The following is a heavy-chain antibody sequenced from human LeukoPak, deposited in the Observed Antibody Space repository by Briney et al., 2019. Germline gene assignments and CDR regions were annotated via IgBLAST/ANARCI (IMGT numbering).Heavy chain of an antibody. V-gene: IGHV3-30*02. CDR1: GFTFSSYG. D-gene: IGHD3-3*01. CDR2: IRYDGSNK. Sequence: GGSLRLSCAASGFTFSSYGMHWVRQAPGKGLEWVAFIRYDGSNKYYADSVKGRFTISRDNSKNTLYLQMNSLRAEDTAVYYCAKDSPSITIFGVVRDAFDIWGQGTMVTVSS. J-gene: IGHJ3*02. CDR3: AKDSPSITIFGVVRDAFDI.